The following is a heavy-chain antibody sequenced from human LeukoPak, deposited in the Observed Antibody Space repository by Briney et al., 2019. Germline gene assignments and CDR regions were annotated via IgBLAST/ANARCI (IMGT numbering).Heavy chain of an antibody. CDR2: INHSGST. D-gene: IGHD5-12*01. V-gene: IGHV4-34*01. CDR3: AREVGIVATIMPYFHY. CDR1: GGSFSGYY. J-gene: IGHJ4*02. Sequence: PSETLCLTCAVYGGSFSGYYWSRIRQPPGKGLEWIGEINHSGSTNYNPSLKSRVTISVDTSKNQFSLKLSSVTAADTAVYYCAREVGIVATIMPYFHYWGQGTLVTVSS.